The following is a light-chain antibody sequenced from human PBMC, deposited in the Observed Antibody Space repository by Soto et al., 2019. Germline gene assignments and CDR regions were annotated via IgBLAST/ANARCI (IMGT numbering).Light chain of an antibody. Sequence: DIQITPSPSTLSASVGASVPITGRASQSVTNWLAWYQQKPGKAPKILIYDASNFEAGVPSRFRGSGSGTDFTFTIRSLKPEEIATYYCKRYENPPTFGQGTRLEIK. V-gene: IGKV1-33*01. CDR3: KRYENPPT. CDR2: DAS. J-gene: IGKJ5*01. CDR1: QSVTNW.